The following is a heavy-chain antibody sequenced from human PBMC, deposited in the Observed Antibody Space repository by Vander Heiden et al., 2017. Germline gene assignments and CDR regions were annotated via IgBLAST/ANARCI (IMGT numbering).Heavy chain of an antibody. J-gene: IGHJ6*02. Sequence: QVQPVESGGGVVQPGRSLRLSCAASGFTFSSYGMHWVRQAPGKGLEWVAVISYDGSNKYYADSVKGRFTISRDNSKNTLYLQMNSLRAEDTAVYYCAKPQTLFYYYGMDVWGQGTTVTVSS. CDR1: GFTFSSYG. CDR3: AKPQTLFYYYGMDV. CDR2: ISYDGSNK. V-gene: IGHV3-30*18.